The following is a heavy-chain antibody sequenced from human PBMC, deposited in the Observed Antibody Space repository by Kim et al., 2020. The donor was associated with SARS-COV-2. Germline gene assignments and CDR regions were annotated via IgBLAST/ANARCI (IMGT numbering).Heavy chain of an antibody. CDR3: VTYCRLASCSHLRYYGMEV. V-gene: IGHV4-61*01. Sequence: SETLSLTCSVSGDSVNSGTYFWTWIRQPPGKGLEWIGDIYYTGSTNFNPSLKSRLTMSVDSSKNQFSLRLTSVTAADTAVYFCVTYCRLASCSHLRYYGMEVWGQGTSVTVSS. CDR2: IYYTGST. D-gene: IGHD2-15*01. J-gene: IGHJ6*02. CDR1: GDSVNSGTYF.